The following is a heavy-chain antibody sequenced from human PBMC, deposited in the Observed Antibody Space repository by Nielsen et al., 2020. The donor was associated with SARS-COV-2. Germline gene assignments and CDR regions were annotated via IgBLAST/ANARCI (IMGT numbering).Heavy chain of an antibody. CDR2: IIPIFGTA. CDR3: ARGYCTNGVCYHGMDV. V-gene: IGHV1-69*06. J-gene: IGHJ6*02. Sequence: SVKVSCKASGGTFSSYAISWVRQAPGQGLEWMGGIIPIFGTANYAQKFQGRVTITADKSTSIAYMELSSLRSEDTAVYYCARGYCTNGVCYHGMDVWGQGTTVTVSS. D-gene: IGHD2-8*01. CDR1: GGTFSSYA.